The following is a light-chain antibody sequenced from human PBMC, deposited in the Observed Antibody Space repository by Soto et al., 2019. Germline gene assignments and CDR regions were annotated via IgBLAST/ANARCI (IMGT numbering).Light chain of an antibody. J-gene: IGKJ1*01. CDR3: QQYESSRT. CDR1: QSVSSRF. Sequence: EIVLTQSPGTLSLSPGERATRSCRASQSVSSRFLAWYQQKPGQAPKVLIYGASTRATGIPDRFSGSGSGTDFTLTISRLEPEDFAVYYCQQYESSRTFGQGTKVEMK. CDR2: GAS. V-gene: IGKV3-20*01.